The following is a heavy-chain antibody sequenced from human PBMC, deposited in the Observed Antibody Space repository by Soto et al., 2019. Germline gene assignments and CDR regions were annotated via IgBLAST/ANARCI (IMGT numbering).Heavy chain of an antibody. CDR3: ARTQGGYYDSSGYSNFDY. CDR1: GYTFTSYG. V-gene: IGHV1-18*01. D-gene: IGHD3-22*01. CDR2: ISAYNGNT. Sequence: ASVKVSCKASGYTFTSYGISCVRQAPGQVLEWMGWISAYNGNTNYAQKLQGRVTMTTDTSTSTAYMELRSLRSDDTAVYYCARTQGGYYDSSGYSNFDYWGQGTLVTVSS. J-gene: IGHJ4*02.